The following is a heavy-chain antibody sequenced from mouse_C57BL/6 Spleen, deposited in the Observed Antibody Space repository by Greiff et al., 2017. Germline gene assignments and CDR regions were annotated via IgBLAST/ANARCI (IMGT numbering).Heavy chain of an antibody. CDR3: AQMRGLGRFAY. CDR2: TWWNDDK. V-gene: IGHV8-5*01. Sequence: QVQLKESGPGLLQPSQTLSLTCSFSGFSLSTSNMGMGWIRQPSGMGLVWLAHTWWNDDKYYNPSLKSRLTISKDTSNNQVFLKITSMYTADTATYYCAQMRGLGRFAYWGQGTLVTVSA. J-gene: IGHJ3*01. D-gene: IGHD4-1*01. CDR1: GFSLSTSNMG.